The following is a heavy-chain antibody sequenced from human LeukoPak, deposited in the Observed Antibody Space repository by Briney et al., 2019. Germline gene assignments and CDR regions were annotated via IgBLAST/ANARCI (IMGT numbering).Heavy chain of an antibody. V-gene: IGHV1-2*02. CDR2: INPNSGGT. J-gene: IGHJ3*02. CDR3: ARVGILAAAGLTYAFDI. Sequence: ASVKVSCKASGYTFTGYYMHWVRQAPGQGLEWMGWINPNSGGTNYAQKFQGRVTMTRDTSISTAYMELSRLRSDDTAVYYCARVGILAAAGLTYAFDIWGQGTMVTVSS. D-gene: IGHD6-13*01. CDR1: GYTFTGYY.